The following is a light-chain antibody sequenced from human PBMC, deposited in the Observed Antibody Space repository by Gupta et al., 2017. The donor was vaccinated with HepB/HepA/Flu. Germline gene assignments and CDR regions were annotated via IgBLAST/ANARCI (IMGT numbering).Light chain of an antibody. J-gene: IGKJ4*01. V-gene: IGKV3-15*01. CDR1: QSVNTN. Sequence: EIVMTQSPATLSVSPGERATLSCRASQSVNTNLAWYQQKPGQVPRLLIYGASTRATGSPARFSGSGSGTEFTLTISSLQSEDFAVYYCQQSNNRPLTFGEGTRVEIK. CDR3: QQSNNRPLT. CDR2: GAS.